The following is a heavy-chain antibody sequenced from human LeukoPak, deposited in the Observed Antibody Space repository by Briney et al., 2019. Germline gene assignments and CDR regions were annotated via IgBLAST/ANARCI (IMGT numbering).Heavy chain of an antibody. J-gene: IGHJ6*03. CDR2: INPNSGGT. V-gene: IGHV1-2*02. D-gene: IGHD3-9*01. CDR3: ARGLSGYFDWFTYYYYYMDV. Sequence: GASVKVSCKASGYTFTGYYTHWVRQAPGQGLEWMGWINPNSGGTNYAQKFQGRVTMTRNTSISTAYMELSSLRSEDTAVYYCARGLSGYFDWFTYYYYYMDVWGKGTTVTISS. CDR1: GYTFTGYY.